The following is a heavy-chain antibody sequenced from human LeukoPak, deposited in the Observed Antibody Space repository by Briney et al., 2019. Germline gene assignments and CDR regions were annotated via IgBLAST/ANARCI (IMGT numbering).Heavy chain of an antibody. D-gene: IGHD3-22*01. Sequence: GGSLRLSCAASGFTFSSYEMNWVRQAPGKGLEWVSYISSSGSTIYYADSVKGQFTISRDNAKNSLYLQMNSLRAEDTAVYYCARDMYYYDSSGYWGQGTLVTVSS. CDR1: GFTFSSYE. CDR2: ISSSGSTI. V-gene: IGHV3-48*03. CDR3: ARDMYYYDSSGY. J-gene: IGHJ4*02.